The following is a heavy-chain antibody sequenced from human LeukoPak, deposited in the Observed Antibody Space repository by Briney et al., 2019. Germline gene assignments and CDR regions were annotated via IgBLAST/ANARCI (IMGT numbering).Heavy chain of an antibody. CDR2: IYPGDSDT. CDR1: GYSFTSYW. D-gene: IGHD4-17*01. J-gene: IGHJ4*02. Sequence: GESLKISCKGSGYSFTSYWIGWVRQMPGKGLEWMGIIYPGDSDTRYSPSFQGQVTISADKSISTAYLQWSSLKASDTAMYYCARRPAYGDYAGCFDYWGQGTLVTVSS. V-gene: IGHV5-51*01. CDR3: ARRPAYGDYAGCFDY.